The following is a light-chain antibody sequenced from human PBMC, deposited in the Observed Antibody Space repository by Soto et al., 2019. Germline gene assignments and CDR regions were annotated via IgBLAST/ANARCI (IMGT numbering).Light chain of an antibody. J-gene: IGLJ3*02. Sequence: QSALTQPRSVSGSPGQSVTISCTGTSSDVGGYDFVSWYQQHPGKAPKLMIHDVTKRPSGVPDRFSGSKSGTSASLAISGLQSEDEADYYCAAWDDSLNGLWVFGGGTKLTVL. CDR2: DVT. CDR3: AAWDDSLNGLWV. V-gene: IGLV2-11*01. CDR1: SSDVGGYDF.